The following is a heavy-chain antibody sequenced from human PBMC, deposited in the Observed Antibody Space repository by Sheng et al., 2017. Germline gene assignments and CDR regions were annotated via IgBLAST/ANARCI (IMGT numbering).Heavy chain of an antibody. CDR1: GYSISSGYY. D-gene: IGHD3-9*01. Sequence: QVQLQESGPGLVKPSETLSLTCAVSGYSISSGYYWGWIRQPPGKGLEWIGSIYHSGSTYYNPSLKSRVTISVDTSKNQFSLKLSSVTAADTAVYYCARARSGDYDILTGHGGFDYVGPGNPGPPSPQ. V-gene: IGHV4-38-2*01. CDR3: ARARSGDYDILTGHGGFDY. CDR2: IYHSGST. J-gene: IGHJ4*02.